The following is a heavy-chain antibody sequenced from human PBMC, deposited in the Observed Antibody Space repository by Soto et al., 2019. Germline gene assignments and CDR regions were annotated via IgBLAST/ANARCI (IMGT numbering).Heavy chain of an antibody. Sequence: SETLSLTCTVSGGSISSYYWSWIRQPPGKGLEWIGYIYYSGSTNYNPSLKSRVTISVDTSKNQFSLKLSSVTAADTAVYYCARAVVNWFDPWGQGTLVTVS. J-gene: IGHJ5*02. D-gene: IGHD2-21*01. CDR3: ARAVVNWFDP. CDR2: IYYSGST. CDR1: GGSISSYY. V-gene: IGHV4-59*01.